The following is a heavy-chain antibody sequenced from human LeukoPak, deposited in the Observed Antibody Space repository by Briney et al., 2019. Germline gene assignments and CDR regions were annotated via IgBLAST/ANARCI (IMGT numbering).Heavy chain of an antibody. J-gene: IGHJ4*02. Sequence: PGGSLRLSCAASGFIFSSYSMSWVRQAPGKGLEWVSVITGSGGNTYYADSVKGRFTISKDNSKNTLYLQMNSLRAEDTAVYYCAKVGGTSSGWYGNFDYWGQGTLVTVSS. CDR2: ITGSGGNT. CDR1: GFIFSSYS. D-gene: IGHD6-19*01. CDR3: AKVGGTSSGWYGNFDY. V-gene: IGHV3-23*01.